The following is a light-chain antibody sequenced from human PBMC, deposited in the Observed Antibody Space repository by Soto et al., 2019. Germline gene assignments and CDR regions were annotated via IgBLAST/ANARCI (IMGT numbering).Light chain of an antibody. CDR1: QGIRND. Sequence: AIEMSQFPSSLSASVGDRVNITCRASQGIRNDLGWYQQKPGKVPKVLIFAASSLQSGVPSRFSGSGSGTDFTLTISSLEPEDFATYYCLQDHNYPWTFGQGTKVEIK. CDR2: AAS. V-gene: IGKV1-6*01. CDR3: LQDHNYPWT. J-gene: IGKJ1*01.